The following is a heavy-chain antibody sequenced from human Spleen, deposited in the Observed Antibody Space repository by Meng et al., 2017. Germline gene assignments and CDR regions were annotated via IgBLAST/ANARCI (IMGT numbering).Heavy chain of an antibody. D-gene: IGHD6-19*01. CDR3: AKGVGAVAGMMDY. V-gene: IGHV3-74*03. CDR2: INTDASIT. CDR1: GFTFSSYN. Sequence: GESLKISCAASGFTFSSYNMHWVRQTPGEGLVWVSRINTDASITTYADSVKGRFTISRDNAKNSLYLQMNSLRAEDMALYYCAKGVGAVAGMMDYWGQGTLVTVSS. J-gene: IGHJ4*02.